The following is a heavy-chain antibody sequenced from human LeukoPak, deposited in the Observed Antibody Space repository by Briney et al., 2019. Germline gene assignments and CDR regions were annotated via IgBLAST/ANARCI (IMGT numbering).Heavy chain of an antibody. Sequence: PSETLSLTCTVSDGSISSGDYYWSWIRQHPGKGLEWIGYIYNSGSTYYNPSLKSRITISLDTSQNQLSLRLRSVAAADTAVYYCARAKANDAFDIWGQGTMVTVSS. V-gene: IGHV4-31*03. J-gene: IGHJ3*02. CDR3: ARAKANDAFDI. CDR2: IYNSGST. CDR1: DGSISSGDYY.